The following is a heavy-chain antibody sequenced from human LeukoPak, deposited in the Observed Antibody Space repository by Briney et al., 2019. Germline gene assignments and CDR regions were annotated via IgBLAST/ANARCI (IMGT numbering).Heavy chain of an antibody. CDR2: IYYSGGT. Sequence: SETLSLTCAVSGGSISSGGYSWSWIRQPPGKGLEWIGYIYYSGGTYYNPSLKSRATISVDTSKNQFSLKLSSVTAADTAVYYCATSGWYLLPGVYWGQGTLVTVSS. J-gene: IGHJ4*02. V-gene: IGHV4-30-2*03. D-gene: IGHD6-19*01. CDR3: ATSGWYLLPGVY. CDR1: GGSISSGGYS.